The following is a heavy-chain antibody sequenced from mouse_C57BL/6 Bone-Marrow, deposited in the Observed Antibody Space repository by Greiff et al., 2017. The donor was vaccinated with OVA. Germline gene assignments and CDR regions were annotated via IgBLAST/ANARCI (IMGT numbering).Heavy chain of an antibody. D-gene: IGHD1-1*01. J-gene: IGHJ4*01. CDR1: GFTFSDYY. CDR2: IIYDGSRT. Sequence: EVHLVESEGGLVQPGSSMKLSCTASGFTFSDYYMAWVRQVPEKGLEWVANIIYDGSRTYYLDSLKSRFIISRDNAKNILYLQMSSLKSEDTATYYCARDRGNYGSSYYAMDYWGQGTSVTVSS. V-gene: IGHV5-16*01. CDR3: ARDRGNYGSSYYAMDY.